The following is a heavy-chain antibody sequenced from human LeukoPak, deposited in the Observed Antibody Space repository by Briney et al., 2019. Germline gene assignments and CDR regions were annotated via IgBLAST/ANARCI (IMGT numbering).Heavy chain of an antibody. CDR2: ISSSGSTI. CDR3: ARDGIPYCSGGSCYGGMDV. J-gene: IGHJ6*02. V-gene: IGHV3-48*04. D-gene: IGHD2-15*01. Sequence: GGSLRLSCAASGFTFSSYAMSWVRQAPGKGLEWVSYISSSGSTIYYADSVKGRFTISRDNAKNSLYLQMNSLRAEDTAVYYCARDGIPYCSGGSCYGGMDVWGQGTTVTVSS. CDR1: GFTFSSYA.